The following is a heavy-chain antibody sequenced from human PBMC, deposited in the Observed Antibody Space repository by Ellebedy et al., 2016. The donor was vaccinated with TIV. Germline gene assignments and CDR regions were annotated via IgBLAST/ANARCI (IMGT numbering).Heavy chain of an antibody. CDR3: ARGAHPQLGRWFDP. V-gene: IGHV5-51*01. J-gene: IGHJ5*02. CDR1: GYSFTHSS. CDR2: INPGDSDT. Sequence: GESLKISCKGSGYSFTHSSIGWVRQMPGKGLEWMGIINPGDSDTRYSPSFQGQVTISADKSINTAYLHWGSLKASDTAMYFCARGAHPQLGRWFDPWGQGTLVTVSS. D-gene: IGHD2-2*01.